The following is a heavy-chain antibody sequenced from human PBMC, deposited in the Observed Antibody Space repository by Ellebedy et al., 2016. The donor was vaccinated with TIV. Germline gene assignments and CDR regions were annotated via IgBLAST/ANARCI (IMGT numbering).Heavy chain of an antibody. D-gene: IGHD2-21*02. V-gene: IGHV1-24*01. CDR3: GTGDWTFLGMDV. Sequence: ASVKVSCXVSGYTLTEVTIHWVRQAPGKGLEWTGGIDPEDGKTIYAQKFQGRVTMTEDTFTDTAYLELSSLRSEDSAVYYCGTGDWTFLGMDVWGPGTTVTVSS. J-gene: IGHJ6*02. CDR2: IDPEDGKT. CDR1: GYTLTEVT.